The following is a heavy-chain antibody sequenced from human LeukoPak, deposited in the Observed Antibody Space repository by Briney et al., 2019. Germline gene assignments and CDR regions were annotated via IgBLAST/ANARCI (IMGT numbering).Heavy chain of an antibody. D-gene: IGHD6-13*01. CDR1: GFAFSDYN. J-gene: IGHJ4*02. Sequence: GGSLRLSCAASGFAFSDYNMRWIRQAPGKGMEWVSYISSSGSTIYYADSVKGRFTISRDNAKNSLYLQMNSLRAEDTAVYYCARFIAAPYYFDYWGRGTLVTVSS. V-gene: IGHV3-11*04. CDR3: ARFIAAPYYFDY. CDR2: ISSSGSTI.